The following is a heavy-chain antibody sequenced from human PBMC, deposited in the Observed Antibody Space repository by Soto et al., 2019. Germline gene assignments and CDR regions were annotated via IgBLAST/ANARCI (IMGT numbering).Heavy chain of an antibody. V-gene: IGHV4-34*01. CDR2: INHSGST. D-gene: IGHD3-10*01. Sequence: SETLSLTCAVYGGSFSGYYWSWIRQPPGKGLEWIGEINHSGSTNYNPSLKSRVTISVDTSKNQFSLKLSSVTAADTAVYYCARDRATMVRGVIPRWFDPWGQGTLVNVSS. CDR3: ARDRATMVRGVIPRWFDP. CDR1: GGSFSGYY. J-gene: IGHJ5*02.